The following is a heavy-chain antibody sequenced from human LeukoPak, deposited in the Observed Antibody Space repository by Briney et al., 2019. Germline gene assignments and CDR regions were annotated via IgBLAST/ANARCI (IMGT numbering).Heavy chain of an antibody. V-gene: IGHV4-34*01. J-gene: IGHJ4*02. Sequence: SETLSLTCAVYGGSFSGYYWSWIRQSPGKGLEWIGEINHSGSTNYNPSDTSKNQFSLKLSSVTAADTAVYYCARGISTSRYYFDYWGQGTLVTVSS. CDR1: GGSFSGYY. D-gene: IGHD2-2*01. CDR2: INHSGST. CDR3: ARGISTSRYYFDY.